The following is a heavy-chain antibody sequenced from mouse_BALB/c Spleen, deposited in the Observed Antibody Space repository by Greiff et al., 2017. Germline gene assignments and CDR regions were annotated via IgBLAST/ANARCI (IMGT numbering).Heavy chain of an antibody. V-gene: IGHV3-2*02. CDR2: ISYSGST. CDR1: GYSITSDYA. Sequence: VQLKESGPGLVKPSQSLSLTCTVTGYSITSDYAWNWIRQFPGNKLEWMGYISYSGSTSYNPSLKSRISITRDTSKNQFFLQLNSVTTEDTATYYCASGGYYYAMDYWGQGTSVTVSS. CDR3: ASGGYYYAMDY. J-gene: IGHJ4*01.